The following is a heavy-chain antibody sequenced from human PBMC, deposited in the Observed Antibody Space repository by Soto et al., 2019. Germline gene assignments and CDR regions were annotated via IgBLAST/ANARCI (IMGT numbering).Heavy chain of an antibody. Sequence: GGSLRLSCAASGFTFSSYAMHWVRQAPGKGLEWVAVISYDGSNKYYADSVKGRFTISRDNSKSTLYLQMNSLRAEDTAVYYCARDSDKEGMDVWGQGTTVTVSS. CDR3: ARDSDKEGMDV. J-gene: IGHJ6*02. D-gene: IGHD2-15*01. CDR1: GFTFSSYA. CDR2: ISYDGSNK. V-gene: IGHV3-30-3*01.